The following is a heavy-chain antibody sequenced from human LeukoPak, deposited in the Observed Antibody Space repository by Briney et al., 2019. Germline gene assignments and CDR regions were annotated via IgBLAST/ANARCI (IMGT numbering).Heavy chain of an antibody. Sequence: SVKVSCKASGGTFSSYAISWVRQAPGQGLEWMGGIITIFGTANYAQKFQGRVTITADESPSTAYMELSSLRSEDTAVYYCASWRRYNWNDEFDYWGQGTLVTVSS. J-gene: IGHJ4*02. D-gene: IGHD1-1*01. CDR3: ASWRRYNWNDEFDY. V-gene: IGHV1-69*13. CDR2: IITIFGTA. CDR1: GGTFSSYA.